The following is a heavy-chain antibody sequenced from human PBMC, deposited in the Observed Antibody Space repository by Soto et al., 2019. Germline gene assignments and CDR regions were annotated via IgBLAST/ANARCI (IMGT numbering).Heavy chain of an antibody. V-gene: IGHV4-34*01. CDR2: INHSGST. CDR3: ARRPMVRGVGWFDP. J-gene: IGHJ5*02. D-gene: IGHD3-10*01. Sequence: PSETLSLTCAVYGGSFNGYYWSWIRQPPGKGLEWIGEINHSGSTNYNPSLKSRVTISVDTSKNQFSLKLSSVTAADTAVYYCARRPMVRGVGWFDPWGQGTLVTVSS. CDR1: GGSFNGYY.